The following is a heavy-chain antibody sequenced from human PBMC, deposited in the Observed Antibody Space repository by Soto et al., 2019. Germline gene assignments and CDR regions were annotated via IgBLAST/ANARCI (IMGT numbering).Heavy chain of an antibody. CDR1: GFTFGDYA. Sequence: GGSLRLSCTASGFTFGDYAMSWVRQAPGKGLEWVGFIRSKAYGGTTEYAASVKGRFTISRDDSKSIAYLQMNSLKTEDTAVYYCTREELTIVGVGDRYYYYYGMDVWGQGTTVTVSS. CDR2: IRSKAYGGTT. J-gene: IGHJ6*02. V-gene: IGHV3-49*04. D-gene: IGHD3-3*01. CDR3: TREELTIVGVGDRYYYYYGMDV.